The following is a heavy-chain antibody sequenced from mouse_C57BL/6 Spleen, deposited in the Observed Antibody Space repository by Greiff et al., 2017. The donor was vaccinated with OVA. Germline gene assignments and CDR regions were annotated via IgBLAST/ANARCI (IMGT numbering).Heavy chain of an antibody. J-gene: IGHJ3*01. D-gene: IGHD1-1*01. CDR1: GFTFSSYA. CDR2: ISDGGSYT. CDR3: AREGYYYGPWFAY. Sequence: EVNVVESGGGLVKPGGSLKLSCAASGFTFSSYAMSWVRQTPEKRLEWVATISDGGSYTYYPDNVKGRFTISRDNAKNNLYLQMSHLKSEDTAMYYCAREGYYYGPWFAYWGQGTLVTVSA. V-gene: IGHV5-4*01.